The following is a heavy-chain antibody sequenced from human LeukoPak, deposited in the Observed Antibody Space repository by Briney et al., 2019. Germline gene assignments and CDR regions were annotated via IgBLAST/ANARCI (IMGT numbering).Heavy chain of an antibody. CDR3: ARDDYGGNPDEY. D-gene: IGHD4-23*01. CDR1: GYTFTSYD. Sequence: ASVKVSCKASGYTFTSYDISWVRQAPGQGLEWMGWISAYNGNTNYAQKLQGRVTMTTDTSTSTAYMELRSLRSDDTAVYYCARDDYGGNPDEYWGQGTLVTVSS. V-gene: IGHV1-18*01. CDR2: ISAYNGNT. J-gene: IGHJ4*02.